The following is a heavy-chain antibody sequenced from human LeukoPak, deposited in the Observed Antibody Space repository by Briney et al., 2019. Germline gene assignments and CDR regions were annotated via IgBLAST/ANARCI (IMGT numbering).Heavy chain of an antibody. CDR2: IYTSGST. V-gene: IGHV4-4*07. J-gene: IGHJ6*03. D-gene: IGHD3-22*01. CDR3: ARESESSGYYYQFYYYYYMDV. CDR1: GYSISSGYY. Sequence: SETLSLTCAVSGYSISSGYYWGWIRQPAGKGLEWIGRIYTSGSTNYNPSLKSRVTMSVDTSKNQFSLKLSSVTAADTAVYYCARESESSGYYYQFYYYYYMDVWGKGTTVTVSS.